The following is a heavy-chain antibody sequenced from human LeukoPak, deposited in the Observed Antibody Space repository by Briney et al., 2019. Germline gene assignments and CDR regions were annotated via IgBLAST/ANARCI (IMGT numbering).Heavy chain of an antibody. D-gene: IGHD4-23*01. J-gene: IGHJ4*02. V-gene: IGHV3-9*01. CDR2: TSLNSGNI. CDR1: GFTFDDYA. Sequence: GRSLRLSCAASGFTFDDYAIDLGRQAPGGGLEWVSGTSLNSGNICYADSVKGRLPIARDNDKNSLYLQINSLRAEDRALYYCAKYTSYGGNSGEFDYWGQGTLGTVSS. CDR3: AKYTSYGGNSGEFDY.